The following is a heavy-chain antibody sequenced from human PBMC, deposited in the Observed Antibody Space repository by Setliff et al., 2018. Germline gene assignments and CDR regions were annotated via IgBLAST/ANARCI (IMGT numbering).Heavy chain of an antibody. CDR3: ARSPPNRGSGSGWYGDF. D-gene: IGHD6-19*01. CDR2: NSA. CDR1: GYTFTNYG. V-gene: IGHV1-18*01. J-gene: IGHJ4*02. Sequence: VASVKVSCKTSGYTFTNYGINWVRQAPGQGLEWMGWNSAYAQKFQGRVTMTTDTPTSTAYMELRSLRTDDTAVYYCARSPPNRGSGSGWYGDFWGQGTLVTVSS.